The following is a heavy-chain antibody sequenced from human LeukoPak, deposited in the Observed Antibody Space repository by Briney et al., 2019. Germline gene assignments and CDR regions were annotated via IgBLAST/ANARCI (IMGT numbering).Heavy chain of an antibody. J-gene: IGHJ3*02. CDR3: ARGYSYGSADAFAI. CDR2: IYTSGST. Sequence: PSETLSLTCTVSGGSISSYYWSWIRQPAGKGLEWIGRIYTSGSTNYNPSLRSRVTISVDTSNNHFSLKLTSVTAADTAVYYCARGYSYGSADAFAIWGQGTMVTVSS. V-gene: IGHV4-4*07. D-gene: IGHD5-18*01. CDR1: GGSISSYY.